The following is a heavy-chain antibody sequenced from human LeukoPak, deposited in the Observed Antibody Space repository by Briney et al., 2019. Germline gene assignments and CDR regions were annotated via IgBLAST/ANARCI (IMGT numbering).Heavy chain of an antibody. J-gene: IGHJ6*03. CDR1: GFTFSSYA. V-gene: IGHV3-23*01. CDR3: AKDGGILESEDLLYYYMDV. CDR2: IRCCGGST. D-gene: IGHD3/OR15-3a*01. Sequence: GGSLRLSCVASGFTFSSYAMSWVGQAPGRGLEWVSAIRCCGGSTYYADSVKGRFINSRDNSKHTLSLQMNSLRAGDTDGHYCAKDGGILESEDLLYYYMDVWGKGTAVTVS.